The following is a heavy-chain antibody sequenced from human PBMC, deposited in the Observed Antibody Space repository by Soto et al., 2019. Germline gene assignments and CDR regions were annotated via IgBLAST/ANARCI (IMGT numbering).Heavy chain of an antibody. J-gene: IGHJ4*02. V-gene: IGHV4-4*07. CDR3: ARGGRNYYDSSGYYHFFDS. CDR2: IYTSGST. Sequence: PSETLSLTCTVSGGSISSYYWSWIRQPAGQGLEWIGRIYTSGSTNYNPSLKSRVTMSVDTSKNQFSLKLSSVTAADTAVYYWARGGRNYYDSSGYYHFFDSWGQGTLVTVSS. CDR1: GGSISSYY. D-gene: IGHD3-22*01.